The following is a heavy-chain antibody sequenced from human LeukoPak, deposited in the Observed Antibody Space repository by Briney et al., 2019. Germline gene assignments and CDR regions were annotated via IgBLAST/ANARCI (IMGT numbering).Heavy chain of an antibody. CDR2: IYYSGST. CDR3: ARMGSYGDYGGGINYYYYYGMDV. Sequence: SETLPLTCTVSGGSISSYYWSWIRQPPGKGLEWIGYIYYSGSTNYNPSLKSRVTISVDTSKNQFSLKLSSVTAADTAVYYCARMGSYGDYGGGINYYYYYGMDVWGQGTTVTVSS. J-gene: IGHJ6*02. V-gene: IGHV4-59*08. CDR1: GGSISSYY. D-gene: IGHD4-17*01.